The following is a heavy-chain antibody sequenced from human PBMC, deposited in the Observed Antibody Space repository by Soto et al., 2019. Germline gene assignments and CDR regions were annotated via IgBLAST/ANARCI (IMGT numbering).Heavy chain of an antibody. CDR3: ARHPGYYDILTGYTTYYFDS. CDR2: IYYSGST. J-gene: IGHJ4*02. V-gene: IGHV4-31*03. D-gene: IGHD3-9*01. CDR1: GGSISSGGYY. Sequence: SETLSLTCTVSGGSISSGGYYWSWIRQHPGKGLEWIGYIYYSGSTYYNPSLKSRVTMLVDTSKNQFSLNLRSVTAADSAVYYCARHPGYYDILTGYTTYYFDSWGQGILVTVSS.